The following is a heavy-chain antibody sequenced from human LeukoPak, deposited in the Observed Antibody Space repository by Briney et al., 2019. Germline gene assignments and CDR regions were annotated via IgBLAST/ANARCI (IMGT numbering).Heavy chain of an antibody. CDR3: ARDGGYSYGYGQDY. D-gene: IGHD5-18*01. J-gene: IGHJ4*02. CDR2: IKGDGRGK. V-gene: IGHV3-7*03. Sequence: PGGSLRLSRAASGFPFSGDWMTWVRQAPGKGLQWVASIKGDGRGKYYVDSVKGRFTVSRDNAKNSLYLQMNSLRAEDTAVYYCARDGGYSYGYGQDYWGQGTLVTVSS. CDR1: GFPFSGDW.